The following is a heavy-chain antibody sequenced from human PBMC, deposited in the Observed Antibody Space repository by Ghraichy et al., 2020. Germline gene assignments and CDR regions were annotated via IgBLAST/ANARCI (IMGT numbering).Heavy chain of an antibody. V-gene: IGHV4-59*01. CDR3: ARGTYYDFWSGYDNWFDP. CDR2: IYYSGST. J-gene: IGHJ5*02. Sequence: SETLSLTCTVSGGSISSYYWSWIRQPPGKGLEWIGYIYYSGSTNYNPSLKSRVTISVDTSKNQFSLKLSSVTAADTAVYYCARGTYYDFWSGYDNWFDPWGQGTLVTVSS. CDR1: GGSISSYY. D-gene: IGHD3-3*01.